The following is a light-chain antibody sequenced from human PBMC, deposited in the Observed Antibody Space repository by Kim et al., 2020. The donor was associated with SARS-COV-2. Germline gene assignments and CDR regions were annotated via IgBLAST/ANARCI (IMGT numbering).Light chain of an antibody. CDR3: QVWDTSSDHRV. V-gene: IGLV3-21*04. J-gene: IGLJ3*02. Sequence: APGKPARITRGGNNLGSQSVPLYQQKPGQAPVLVIHYDRDRPSGTPERFSGSNSGNTAPLTISRVEAGDEADFYCQVWDTSSDHRVFGGGTQLTVL. CDR1: NLGSQS. CDR2: YDR.